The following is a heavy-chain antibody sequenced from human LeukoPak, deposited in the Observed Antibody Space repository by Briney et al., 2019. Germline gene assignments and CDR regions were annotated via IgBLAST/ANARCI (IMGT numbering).Heavy chain of an antibody. J-gene: IGHJ4*02. CDR3: AKVRWDNSGWYYSDF. D-gene: IGHD6-19*01. V-gene: IGHV3-30*18. CDR2: ISYDGSNK. CDR1: GFTFSSYN. Sequence: GGSLRLSCAASGFTFSSYNMNWVRQAPGKGLEWVAVISYDGSNKYYADSVKGRFTVSRDNSKNTLYLQVNSLRVEDTAVYYCAKVRWDNSGWYYSDFWGQGTLVTVSS.